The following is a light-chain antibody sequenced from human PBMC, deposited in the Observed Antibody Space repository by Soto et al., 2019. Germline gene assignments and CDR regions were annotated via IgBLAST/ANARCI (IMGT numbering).Light chain of an antibody. CDR2: DAS. CDR3: QQYGS. J-gene: IGKJ1*01. V-gene: IGKV3-20*01. Sequence: DIVLTQSPGTLSLSPGERATLSCRASQSVRSTSLAWYQQKPGQAPRLLIYDASTRATGIPARFSGGGSGTEFTLTISSLQSEDFALYYWQQYGSFGQGTKVDSK. CDR1: QSVRSTS.